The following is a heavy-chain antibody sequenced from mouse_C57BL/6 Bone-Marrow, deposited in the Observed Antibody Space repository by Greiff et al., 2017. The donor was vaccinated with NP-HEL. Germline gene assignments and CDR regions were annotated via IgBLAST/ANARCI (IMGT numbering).Heavy chain of an antibody. Sequence: EVMLVESGGDLVKPGGSLKLSCAASGFTFSSYGMSWVRQTPDKRLEWVATISSGGSYTYYPDSVKGRFTISRDNAKNTLYLQMSSLKSEDTAMYYCARQDTTVVSYWYFDVWGTGTKVTVSS. CDR1: GFTFSSYG. CDR3: ARQDTTVVSYWYFDV. D-gene: IGHD1-1*01. CDR2: ISSGGSYT. J-gene: IGHJ1*03. V-gene: IGHV5-6*01.